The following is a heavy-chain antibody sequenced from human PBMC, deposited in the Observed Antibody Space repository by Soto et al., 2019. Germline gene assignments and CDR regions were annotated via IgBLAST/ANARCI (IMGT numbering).Heavy chain of an antibody. V-gene: IGHV1-69*13. Sequence: ASVKVSCKASGGTFSSYAISWVRQAPGQGLEWMGGIIPIFGTANYAQKFQGRVTITADESTSTAYMELSSLRSEDTAVYYCARDQSWHDLLWYFDPWGQGTLVTVSS. D-gene: IGHD1-1*01. CDR3: ARDQSWHDLLWYFDP. J-gene: IGHJ5*02. CDR1: GGTFSSYA. CDR2: IIPIFGTA.